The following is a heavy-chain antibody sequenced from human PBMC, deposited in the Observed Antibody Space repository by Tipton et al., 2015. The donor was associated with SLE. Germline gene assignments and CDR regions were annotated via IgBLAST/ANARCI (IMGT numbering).Heavy chain of an antibody. CDR2: IYSGGTT. CDR3: ARVRRTGLDV. CDR1: GFTFNDHA. J-gene: IGHJ6*02. D-gene: IGHD1-1*01. V-gene: IGHV3-23*03. Sequence: SLRLSCAVSGFTFNDHAMSWVRQAPGKGLEWVSIIYSGGTTQYLDSVKGRFIISRDKSRNTLYLQMNSLRREDTAVYYCARVRRTGLDVWGQGTTVTVSS.